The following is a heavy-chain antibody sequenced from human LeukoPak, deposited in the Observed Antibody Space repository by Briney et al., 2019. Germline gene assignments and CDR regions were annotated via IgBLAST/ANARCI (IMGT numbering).Heavy chain of an antibody. CDR2: INPSGGST. CDR3: ARDPTRAPLRFLEWLLLGYFDY. V-gene: IGHV1-46*01. D-gene: IGHD3-3*01. J-gene: IGHJ4*02. CDR1: GYTFTSYY. Sequence: ASVKVSCKASGYTFTSYYMHWVRQAPGQGLEWMGIINPSGGSTSYAQKFQGRVTMTRDTSTSTVYMELSSLRSEDTAVYYCARDPTRAPLRFLEWLLLGYFDYWGQGTLVTVSS.